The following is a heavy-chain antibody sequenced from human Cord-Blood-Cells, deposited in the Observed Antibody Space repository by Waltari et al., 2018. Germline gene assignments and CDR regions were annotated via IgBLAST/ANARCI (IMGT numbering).Heavy chain of an antibody. D-gene: IGHD2-8*01. Sequence: QVQLQQWGAGLLKPSETLSLTCAVYGGSFSGYYWSWIRQPPGKGLEWSGEINHSGSTNYNPSLQSRVTISVDTSKNQFSLKLSSVTAADTAVYYCARGIVLMVYANWFDPWGQGTLVTVSS. CDR2: INHSGST. CDR1: GGSFSGYY. CDR3: ARGIVLMVYANWFDP. J-gene: IGHJ5*02. V-gene: IGHV4-34*01.